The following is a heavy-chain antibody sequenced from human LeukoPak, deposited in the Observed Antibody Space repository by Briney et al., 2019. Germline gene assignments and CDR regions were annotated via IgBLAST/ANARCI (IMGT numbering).Heavy chain of an antibody. V-gene: IGHV3-21*01. Sequence: GGSLRLSCAASGFTFSSYSMNWVRQAPGKGLEWVSSISSSSSYIYYADSVKGRFTISRDNAKNSLYLQMNSLRAEDTAVYYCARQYRIIMMGGMDVWGQGTTVTVSS. D-gene: IGHD3-22*01. CDR1: GFTFSSYS. J-gene: IGHJ6*02. CDR3: ARQYRIIMMGGMDV. CDR2: ISSSSSYI.